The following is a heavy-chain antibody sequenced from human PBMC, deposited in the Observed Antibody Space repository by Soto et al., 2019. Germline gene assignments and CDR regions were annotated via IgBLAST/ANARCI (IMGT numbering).Heavy chain of an antibody. J-gene: IGHJ5*02. CDR2: IHSSGST. CDR1: GASMNSYH. CDR3: ARDKGVAAAGITWFDP. Sequence: SETLSLTCTVSGASMNSYHWSWIRQPAGKGLEWIGHIHSSGSTNYNPSLKSRVTMSVDTSKNQFSLRLTSLTAADTAVYYCARDKGVAAAGITWFDPWGQGSLVTVSS. V-gene: IGHV4-4*07. D-gene: IGHD6-13*01.